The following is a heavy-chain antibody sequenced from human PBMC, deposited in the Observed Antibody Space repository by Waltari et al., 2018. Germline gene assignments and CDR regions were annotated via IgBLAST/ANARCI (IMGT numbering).Heavy chain of an antibody. J-gene: IGHJ4*02. CDR2: SNHSGIP. CDR1: GGSFSGYY. CDR3: ARGRRFGDRWSD. D-gene: IGHD3-10*01. Sequence: QVQLQQWGAGLLKPSETLSLTCAVYGGSFSGYYWRWIRQPPGKGLEWIGESNHSGIPNYNPSLKSRVTISVDTSKNQFSLKLSSVTAADTAVYYCARGRRFGDRWSDWGQGTLVTVSS. V-gene: IGHV4-34*01.